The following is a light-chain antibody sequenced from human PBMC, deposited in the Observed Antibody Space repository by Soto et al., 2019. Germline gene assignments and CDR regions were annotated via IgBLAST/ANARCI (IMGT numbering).Light chain of an antibody. CDR1: GPPSGQGSD. J-gene: IGLJ2*01. V-gene: IGLV1-40*01. Sequence: QSVLTQPPQVFGAQGKGVPFSCTVRGPPSGQGSDVPWYQQVPGTAPKLLTSYNTNRPSGVPDRFSGSKSGTSASLAISGLQPEDEADYYCQCYDSSLTVLFGGGTKLTVL. CDR2: YNT. CDR3: QCYDSSLTVL.